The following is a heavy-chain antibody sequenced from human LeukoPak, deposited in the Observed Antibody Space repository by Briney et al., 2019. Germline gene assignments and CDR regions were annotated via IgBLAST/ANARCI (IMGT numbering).Heavy chain of an antibody. CDR3: ARGISSSAGVY. Sequence: GGSLRLSCAASGFTVSSNCLTWVRQAPGKGLEWVSVLYSGGSTSYADSVKGRFTISRHNSQNTLYLQMNSLRPEDTAVYYCARGISSSAGVYWGQGALVIVSS. CDR2: LYSGGST. D-gene: IGHD6-6*01. CDR1: GFTVSSNC. J-gene: IGHJ4*02. V-gene: IGHV3-53*04.